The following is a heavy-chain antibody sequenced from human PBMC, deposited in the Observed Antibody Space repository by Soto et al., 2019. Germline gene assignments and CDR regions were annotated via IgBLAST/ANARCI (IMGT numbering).Heavy chain of an antibody. CDR1: GGSITNYY. J-gene: IGHJ4*02. V-gene: IGHV4-4*07. CDR3: VRVGAVATNGGYFDY. D-gene: IGHD6-19*01. CDR2: IHGSGTT. Sequence: VQLQESGPGLVNPSETLSLTCNVSGGSITNYYWTWIRQPVGKGLEWIGRIHGSGTTAYSPSLRGRLVMSLDTSKTQLSLKVTSVTAADTAIYYCVRVGAVATNGGYFDYWGQGALVTVSA.